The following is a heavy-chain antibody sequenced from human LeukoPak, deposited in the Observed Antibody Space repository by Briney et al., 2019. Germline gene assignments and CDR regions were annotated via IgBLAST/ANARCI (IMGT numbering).Heavy chain of an antibody. Sequence: PGGSLRLSCAASGFTVSSNYMSWVRQAPGKGLEWVSVIYSGGSTYYADSVKGRFTISRDNSKNTLYLQMNSLRAEDTAVHYCARASYYSDFDYWGQGTLVTVSS. CDR1: GFTVSSNY. CDR3: ARASYYSDFDY. V-gene: IGHV3-53*01. CDR2: IYSGGST. J-gene: IGHJ4*02. D-gene: IGHD3-10*01.